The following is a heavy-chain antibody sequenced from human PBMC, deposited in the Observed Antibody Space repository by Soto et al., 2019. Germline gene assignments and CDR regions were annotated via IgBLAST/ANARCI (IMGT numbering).Heavy chain of an antibody. Sequence: QVQLVQSGAEVKKPGASVKVSCKASGYTFTSYAMHWVRQAPGQRLEWMGWLNAGNGNTKYSQKFQSRVTITRDTSASTAYMELSSLRSEDTAVYYCARGPGGPDGPGDYWGQGTLVTVSS. CDR1: GYTFTSYA. D-gene: IGHD2-15*01. V-gene: IGHV1-3*01. J-gene: IGHJ4*02. CDR3: ARGPGGPDGPGDY. CDR2: LNAGNGNT.